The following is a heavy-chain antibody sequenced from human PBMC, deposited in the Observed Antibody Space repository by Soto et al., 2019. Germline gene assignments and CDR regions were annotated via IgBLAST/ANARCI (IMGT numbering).Heavy chain of an antibody. J-gene: IGHJ3*02. CDR2: ISSSSSTI. Sequence: GGSLRLSCAASGFTFSSYSMNWVRQAPGKGLEWVSYISSSSSTIYYADSVKGRFTISRDNAKNSLYLQMNSLRDEDTAVYYCARDPTSYDSSGYHDAFDIWGQGTMVTVSS. CDR1: GFTFSSYS. D-gene: IGHD3-22*01. CDR3: ARDPTSYDSSGYHDAFDI. V-gene: IGHV3-48*02.